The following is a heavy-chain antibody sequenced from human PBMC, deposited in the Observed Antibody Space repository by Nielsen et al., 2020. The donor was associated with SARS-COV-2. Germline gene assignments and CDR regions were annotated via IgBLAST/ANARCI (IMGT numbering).Heavy chain of an antibody. V-gene: IGHV3-33*01. D-gene: IGHD2-2*01. Sequence: GESLKISCRASGLIFGTYGMHWVRQAPGKGLEWVAVIWYDGSNKYYADSVKGRFTISRDNSKNTLYLQMNSLRAEDTAVYYCARFDIVVVPAALGLGLYYYYGMDVWGQGTTVTVSS. J-gene: IGHJ6*02. CDR1: GLIFGTYG. CDR2: IWYDGSNK. CDR3: ARFDIVVVPAALGLGLYYYYGMDV.